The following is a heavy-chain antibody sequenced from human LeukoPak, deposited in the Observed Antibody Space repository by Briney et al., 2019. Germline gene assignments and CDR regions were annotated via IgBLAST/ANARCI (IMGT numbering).Heavy chain of an antibody. Sequence: PGGSLRLSCAASGFTVSSTYMSWVRQAPGKGLEWVSVIYSGDNTYYADSVKGRFTISRDNSKNTVYLQMNSLRAEDTAVYYCAREWEMASLHYYMDVWGKGTTVTISS. CDR1: GFTVSSTY. V-gene: IGHV3-66*01. CDR2: IYSGDNT. J-gene: IGHJ6*03. CDR3: AREWEMASLHYYMDV. D-gene: IGHD5-24*01.